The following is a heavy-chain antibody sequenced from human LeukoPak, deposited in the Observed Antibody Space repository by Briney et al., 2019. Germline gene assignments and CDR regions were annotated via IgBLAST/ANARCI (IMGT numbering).Heavy chain of an antibody. CDR3: ARAAMVSLHIDY. J-gene: IGHJ4*02. CDR2: IYYSGST. D-gene: IGHD5-18*01. CDR1: GGSISSYY. V-gene: IGHV4-59*01. Sequence: SETLSLTCTVSGGSISSYYWSWIRQPPGKGLEWIGYIYYSGSTNYNPSLKSRVTISVDTSKNQFSLKLSSVTAADTAVYYCARAAMVSLHIDYWGQGTLVTVSS.